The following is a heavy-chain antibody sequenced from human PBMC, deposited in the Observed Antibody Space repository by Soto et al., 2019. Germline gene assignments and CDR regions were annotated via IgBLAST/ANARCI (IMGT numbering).Heavy chain of an antibody. D-gene: IGHD2-15*01. Sequence: SETLSLTGTVSCGSIISYYWIWIRQAPGKGLEWIGYMYYGGRTNYNPSLKSRVTISVDTSKMQVSLKLSSVTAADTAVYFCARGTPSPLIVRSSRGPWFDPWGQGTLVTVSS. V-gene: IGHV4-59*08. J-gene: IGHJ5*02. CDR3: ARGTPSPLIVRSSRGPWFDP. CDR1: CGSIISYY. CDR2: MYYGGRT.